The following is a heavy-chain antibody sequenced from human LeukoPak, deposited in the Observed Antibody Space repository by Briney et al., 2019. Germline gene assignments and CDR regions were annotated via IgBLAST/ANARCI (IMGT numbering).Heavy chain of an antibody. V-gene: IGHV3-11*06. D-gene: IGHD2-2*01. CDR2: ISSSSSYT. CDR3: ARSRGSTSYVDY. CDR1: GFTLSDYY. Sequence: GGSLRLSCAASGFTLSDYYMSWISQAPGKGLEWDSYISSSSSYTNYADSVKGRFTISRDNAKNSLYLQMNSLRAEDTAVYYCARSRGSTSYVDYWGQVTLVTVSS. J-gene: IGHJ4*02.